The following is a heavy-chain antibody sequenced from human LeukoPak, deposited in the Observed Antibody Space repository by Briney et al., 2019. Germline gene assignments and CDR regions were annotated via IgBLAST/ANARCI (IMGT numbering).Heavy chain of an antibody. Sequence: GASVKVSCKPSGGTFSSYAISWVRQAPGQGLEWIGGIIPIFGAANYAQKFQGRVKITRDKCKSTVYMELSRLRSEDTAVYYCASTDRDCSSTSCYYYYVDVWGKGTTVTVSS. CDR2: IIPIFGAA. CDR3: ASTDRDCSSTSCYYYYVDV. J-gene: IGHJ6*03. V-gene: IGHV1-69*05. D-gene: IGHD2-2*01. CDR1: GGTFSSYA.